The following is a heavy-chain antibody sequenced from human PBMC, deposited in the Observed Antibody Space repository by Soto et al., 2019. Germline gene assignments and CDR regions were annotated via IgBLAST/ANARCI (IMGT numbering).Heavy chain of an antibody. V-gene: IGHV3-11*01. D-gene: IGHD2-15*01. CDR2: INSTGSTI. J-gene: IGHJ6*03. CDR3: ARVTGDYHIVVVVAATLTDYYYYYMDV. Sequence: AGGAPRLSRAAPWFTFRDYYMSWIRQAPGEGVEGGLYINSTGSTIYYADSVKGRFTISRDNAKNSLYLQMNSLRAEDTAVYYCARVTGDYHIVVVVAATLTDYYYYYMDVWGKGTTVTVSS. CDR1: WFTFRDYY.